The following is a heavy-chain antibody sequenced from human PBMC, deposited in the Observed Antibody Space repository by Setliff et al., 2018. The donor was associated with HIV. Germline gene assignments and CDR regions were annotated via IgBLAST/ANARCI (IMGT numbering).Heavy chain of an antibody. J-gene: IGHJ6*03. CDR3: ARLREGYNFWSGYSYYYYYMDV. Sequence: SETLSLTCTVSGGSISSSSYYWGWIRQPPGKGLEWIGSIYYSGRTYYNPSLKSRVTISVDTSKRQFSLKLSSVTAADTAVYYCARLREGYNFWSGYSYYYYYMDVWGKGTTVTVSS. D-gene: IGHD3-3*01. V-gene: IGHV4-39*01. CDR2: IYYSGRT. CDR1: GGSISSSSYY.